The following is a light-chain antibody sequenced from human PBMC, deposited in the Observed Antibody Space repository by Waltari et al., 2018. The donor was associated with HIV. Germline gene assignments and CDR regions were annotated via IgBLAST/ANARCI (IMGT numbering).Light chain of an antibody. V-gene: IGKV1-27*01. J-gene: IGKJ2*01. CDR3: QKYNSAPRA. Sequence: DIQMTQSQSSLSASVGDRVTITCRASEDIRTFLAWYQQKSGKVPKLLIYSASTLQSGITSRFSGGGSRTDFSLTINNLQPEDAGTYYCQKYNSAPRAFGRGTIVEI. CDR2: SAS. CDR1: EDIRTF.